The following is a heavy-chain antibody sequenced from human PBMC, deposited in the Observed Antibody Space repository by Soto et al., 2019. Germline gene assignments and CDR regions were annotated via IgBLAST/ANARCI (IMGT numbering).Heavy chain of an antibody. Sequence: GGSLRLSCAASGFTFSIYAMHWFRQAPGKGLEYVSAISSNGGGTYYANSVKGRFTISRDNSKNTLYLQMGSLRAEDMAVYYCARIGLDLAFDIWGQGTMVTVSS. J-gene: IGHJ3*02. D-gene: IGHD1-1*01. CDR1: GFTFSIYA. CDR2: ISSNGGGT. CDR3: ARIGLDLAFDI. V-gene: IGHV3-64*01.